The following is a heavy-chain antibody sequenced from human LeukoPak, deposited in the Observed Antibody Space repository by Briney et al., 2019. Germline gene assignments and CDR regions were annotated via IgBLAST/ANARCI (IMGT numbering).Heavy chain of an antibody. CDR2: ISGSGGST. CDR3: AKDTDGVFDY. D-gene: IGHD3-16*01. J-gene: IGHJ4*02. CDR1: GYTFSSYA. V-gene: IGHV3-23*01. Sequence: GGSLRLSCAASGYTFSSYAMSWVRQAPGKGLEWVSTISGSGGSTYYADSVKGRFTISRDNSKNTLYLQMNSLRAEDTAVYYCAKDTDGVFDYWGQGTLVNVSS.